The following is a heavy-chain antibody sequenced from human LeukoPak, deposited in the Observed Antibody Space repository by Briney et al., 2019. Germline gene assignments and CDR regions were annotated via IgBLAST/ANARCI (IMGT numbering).Heavy chain of an antibody. D-gene: IGHD1-26*01. CDR1: GFTFSSYR. Sequence: GGSLRLSCAASGFTFSSYRMNWVRQAPGKGLEWVSSISSSSSYIYYADSVKGRFTISRDNAKNSLYLQMNSLRAEDTAVYYCARDPGSGSTYYFDYWGQGTLVTVSS. CDR3: ARDPGSGSTYYFDY. J-gene: IGHJ4*02. V-gene: IGHV3-21*01. CDR2: ISSSSSYI.